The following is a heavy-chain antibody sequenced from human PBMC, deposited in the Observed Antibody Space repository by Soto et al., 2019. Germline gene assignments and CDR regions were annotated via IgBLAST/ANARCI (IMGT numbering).Heavy chain of an antibody. J-gene: IGHJ3*02. Sequence: LRLSCAASGFTFSSYSMNWVRQAPGKGLEWVSSISSSSSYIYYADSVKGRFTISRDNAKNSLYLQMSSLRAEDTAVYYCARDKRSHTSAFDIWGQGTMVTVSS. D-gene: IGHD1-26*01. CDR1: GFTFSSYS. V-gene: IGHV3-21*01. CDR2: ISSSSSYI. CDR3: ARDKRSHTSAFDI.